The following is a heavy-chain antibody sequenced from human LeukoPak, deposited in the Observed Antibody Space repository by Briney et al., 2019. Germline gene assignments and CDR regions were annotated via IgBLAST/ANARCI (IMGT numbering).Heavy chain of an antibody. CDR2: IWYDGSNE. Sequence: GGSLRLSCAASGFTFSNYAMHWVRQTPGKGLEWLAIIWYDGSNEYSADSVKGRFTISRDNSKKILYLQMNNLRAEDTAVYYCARGGVYYDFWSGYYTLDQWGQGTLVTASS. CDR1: GFTFSNYA. D-gene: IGHD3-3*01. CDR3: ARGGVYYDFWSGYYTLDQ. J-gene: IGHJ4*02. V-gene: IGHV3-33*01.